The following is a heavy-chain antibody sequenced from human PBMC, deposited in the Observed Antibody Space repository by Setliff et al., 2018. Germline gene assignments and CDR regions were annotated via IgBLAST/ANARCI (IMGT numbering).Heavy chain of an antibody. V-gene: IGHV1-69*13. CDR2: IIPMFGTT. CDR1: GGSFSSYA. J-gene: IGHJ4*02. D-gene: IGHD4-17*01. Sequence: GASVKVSCKASGGSFSSYAVNWVRQAPGQGLEWMGGIIPMFGTTYYAQRFQGRVTLTADESTSTAYMELSSLRPEDSAVYYCARGAHYGDYIDDYWGQGTLVTVSS. CDR3: ARGAHYGDYIDDY.